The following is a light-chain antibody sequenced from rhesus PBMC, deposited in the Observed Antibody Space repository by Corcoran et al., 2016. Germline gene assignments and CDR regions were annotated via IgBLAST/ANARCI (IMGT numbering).Light chain of an antibody. J-gene: IGKJ2*01. Sequence: DIQMTQSPSSLSASVGDRVTISCRASQDISDWLAWYQQKPGKTPKLLIYRASSLEKGVPSRFPGGGAGTVFTLTISSLQPEDIATYYCKQHDTSPYSFGQGTKVEIK. V-gene: IGKV1-69*01. CDR2: RAS. CDR1: QDISDW. CDR3: KQHDTSPYS.